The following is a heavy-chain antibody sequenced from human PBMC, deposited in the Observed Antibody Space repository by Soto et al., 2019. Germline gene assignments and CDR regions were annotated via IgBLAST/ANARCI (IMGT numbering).Heavy chain of an antibody. CDR2: MNPNSGNT. Sequence: GXSVKVSFNASGYTFTSYDINLVRHSTGQGLEWMGWMNPNSGNTGYAQKFQGRVTMTRNTSISTAYMELSSLRSEDTAVYYCARAHGGYYYGSGTDYWGQGTLVTVS. J-gene: IGHJ4*02. V-gene: IGHV1-8*01. CDR1: GYTFTSYD. CDR3: ARAHGGYYYGSGTDY. D-gene: IGHD3-10*01.